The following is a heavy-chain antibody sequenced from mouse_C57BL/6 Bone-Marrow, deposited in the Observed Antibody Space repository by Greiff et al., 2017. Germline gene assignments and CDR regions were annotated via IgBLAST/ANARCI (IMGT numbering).Heavy chain of an antibody. CDR2: IRNKANGYTT. V-gene: IGHV7-3*01. CDR1: GFTFTDYY. J-gene: IGHJ1*03. Sequence: EVKVVESGGGLVQPGGSLSLSCAASGFTFTDYYMSWVRQPPGKALEWLGFIRNKANGYTTEYSASVKGRFTISRDNSQSILYLQMNALRAEDSATYYCAGLTGTWYFDVWGTGTTVTVSS. D-gene: IGHD4-1*01. CDR3: AGLTGTWYFDV.